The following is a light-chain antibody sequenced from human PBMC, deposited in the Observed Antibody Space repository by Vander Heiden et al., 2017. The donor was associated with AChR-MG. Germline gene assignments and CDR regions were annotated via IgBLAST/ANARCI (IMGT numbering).Light chain of an antibody. Sequence: DILMTPSPATLSVPPGERATPSRRASQSVSSNLAWYHQKPGQAPRLLIYGASTRATGIPARFSGSGSGTEFTLTISSLQSEDFAVYYCQQYNNWPPLTFGGGTKVEIK. CDR2: GAS. CDR3: QQYNNWPPLT. J-gene: IGKJ4*01. CDR1: QSVSSN. V-gene: IGKV3-15*01.